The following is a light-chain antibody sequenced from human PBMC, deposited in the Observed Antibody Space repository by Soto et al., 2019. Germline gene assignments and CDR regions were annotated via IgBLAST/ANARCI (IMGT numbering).Light chain of an antibody. V-gene: IGKV3-20*01. CDR3: QQYDNSPRP. CDR2: GAS. Sequence: EIVLTQSPGTLSLSPGERATLSCRASQSVNSNYLAWYQQKPGQGPRLFMYGASSRATGIPDRFSGCGSGTDFTLTISRLEPEDFAVYYCQQYDNSPRPFGQGTKVEIK. CDR1: QSVNSNY. J-gene: IGKJ1*01.